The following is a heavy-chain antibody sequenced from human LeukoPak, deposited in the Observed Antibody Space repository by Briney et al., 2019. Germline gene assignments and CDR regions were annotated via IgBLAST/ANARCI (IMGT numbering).Heavy chain of an antibody. CDR3: ARAGYSRGWFAYY. Sequence: GGSLRPSCAASGFTFSNYWMSWVRQAPGKGLEWVANMDQEGSEKYYVDSVKGRFTISRDNAKNSLYLQMNTLSAEDTAIYYCARAGYSRGWFAYYWGQGALVTASS. CDR2: MDQEGSEK. V-gene: IGHV3-7*05. D-gene: IGHD6-19*01. J-gene: IGHJ4*02. CDR1: GFTFSNYW.